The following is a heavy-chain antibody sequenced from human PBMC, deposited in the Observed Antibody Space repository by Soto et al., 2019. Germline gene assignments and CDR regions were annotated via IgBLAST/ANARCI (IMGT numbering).Heavy chain of an antibody. CDR3: AREDWGRGFWSGYYTNPAKGFDP. Sequence: GESLKISCKGSGYSFTSYWIGWVRQMPGKALEWMGIIYPGDSDTRYSTSFQGQVTISADKSISAAYLQWSSLNASDNAMYYCAREDWGRGFWSGYYTNPAKGFDPWGQGTLVTVSS. J-gene: IGHJ5*02. CDR1: GYSFTSYW. CDR2: IYPGDSDT. V-gene: IGHV5-51*01. D-gene: IGHD3-3*01.